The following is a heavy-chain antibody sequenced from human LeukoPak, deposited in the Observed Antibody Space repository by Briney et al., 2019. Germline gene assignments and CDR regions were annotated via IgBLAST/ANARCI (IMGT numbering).Heavy chain of an antibody. Sequence: GGSLRLSCAASGLTFSDYYMSWIRQAPGKGLEWVSYISSSGSTIYYADSVKGRFTISRDNAKNSLYLQMNSLRAEDTAVYYCARDFLAAAATIDYWGQGTLVTVSS. CDR2: ISSSGSTI. CDR3: ARDFLAAAATIDY. J-gene: IGHJ4*02. CDR1: GLTFSDYY. V-gene: IGHV3-11*01. D-gene: IGHD6-13*01.